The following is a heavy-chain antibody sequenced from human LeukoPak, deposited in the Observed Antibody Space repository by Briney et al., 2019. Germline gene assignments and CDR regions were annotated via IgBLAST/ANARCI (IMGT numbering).Heavy chain of an antibody. CDR1: GYTLTELS. CDR2: FDPEDGET. J-gene: IGHJ5*02. V-gene: IGHV1-24*01. Sequence: ASVKVSCKVSGYTLTELSMHWVRQAPGKGLEWMGGFDPEDGETIYAQKFQGRVTMTRDTSTSTVYMELSSLRSEDTAVYYCARGQALARNNWFDPWGQGTLVTVSS. CDR3: ARGQALARNNWFDP. D-gene: IGHD6-6*01.